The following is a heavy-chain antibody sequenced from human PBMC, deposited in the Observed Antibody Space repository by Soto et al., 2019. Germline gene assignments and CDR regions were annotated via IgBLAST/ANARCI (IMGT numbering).Heavy chain of an antibody. CDR2: IYYSGST. Sequence: PLETLSLTCTVSGGSISSYYWSWIRQPPGKGLEWIGYIYYSGSTNYNPSLKSRVTISVDTSKNQFSLKASDTAMYYCARYGCSSTSCYPDYYGMDVWGQGTTVTVSS. J-gene: IGHJ6*02. V-gene: IGHV4-59*12. CDR1: GGSISSYY. D-gene: IGHD2-2*01. CDR3: ARYGCSSTSCYPDYYGMDV.